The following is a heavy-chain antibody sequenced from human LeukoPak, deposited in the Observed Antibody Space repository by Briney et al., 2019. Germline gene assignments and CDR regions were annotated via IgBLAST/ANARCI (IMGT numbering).Heavy chain of an antibody. CDR1: GFTFSSYS. V-gene: IGHV3-21*01. CDR2: ISSSSSYI. Sequence: GGSLRLSCAASGFTFSSYSMNWVRQAPGKGLEWVSSISSSSSYIYYADSVKGRFTISRDNAKNSLYLQMNSLRAEDTAVYYCARAGLKVTRPGNWFDPWGQGTLVTVSS. D-gene: IGHD4-17*01. J-gene: IGHJ5*02. CDR3: ARAGLKVTRPGNWFDP.